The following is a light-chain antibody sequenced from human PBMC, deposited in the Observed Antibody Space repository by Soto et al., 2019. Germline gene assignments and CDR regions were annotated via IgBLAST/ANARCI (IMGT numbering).Light chain of an antibody. CDR2: DVS. J-gene: IGLJ2*01. V-gene: IGLV2-14*01. CDR1: GSDVGGYNY. CDR3: SSYTSNKTLVA. Sequence: QSVLTQPASVSGSPGQSITISCTGTGSDVGGYNYVSWYQQHPGKAPKLIIYDVSNRPSGVSNRFSGSKSGNTASLTISGLQAEDEADYYCSSYTSNKTLVAFGGGTKLTVL.